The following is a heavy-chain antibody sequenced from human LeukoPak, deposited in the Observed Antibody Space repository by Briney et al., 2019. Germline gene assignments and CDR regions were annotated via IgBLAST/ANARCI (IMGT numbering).Heavy chain of an antibody. J-gene: IGHJ6*03. CDR2: IFDSGNT. CDR1: GGSISGSNYY. D-gene: IGHD2-15*01. Sequence: PSETLSLTCAVSGGSISGSNYYWGWIRQPPGKGLEWIGCIFDSGNTYYNPALTSRATIFLDTSNGQFSLKLNSVTAADTALYYCAREFWDSDSKGGSWYMDVWGKGTTVTVSS. V-gene: IGHV4-39*07. CDR3: AREFWDSDSKGGSWYMDV.